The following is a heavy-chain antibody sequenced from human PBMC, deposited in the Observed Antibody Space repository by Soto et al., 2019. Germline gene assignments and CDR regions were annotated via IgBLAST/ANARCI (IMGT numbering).Heavy chain of an antibody. CDR2: INPSGGST. V-gene: IGHV1-46*01. CDR1: GYTFTSYY. J-gene: IGHJ4*02. D-gene: IGHD3-9*01. CDR3: ARSPARTGPFDY. Sequence: QVQLVQSGAEVKKPGASVKVSCKAYGYTFTSYYMHWVRQAPGQGLEWMGIINPSGGSTSYAQKFQGRVTMTRDTSTSTVYMELSSLRSEDTAVYYCARSPARTGPFDYWGQGTLVTVSS.